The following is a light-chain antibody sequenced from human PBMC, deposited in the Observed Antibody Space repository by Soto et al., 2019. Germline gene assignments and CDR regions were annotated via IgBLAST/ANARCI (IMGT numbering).Light chain of an antibody. CDR3: GSWDSSLSAYV. V-gene: IGLV1-51*01. J-gene: IGLJ1*01. Sequence: QSGLTQPPSVSAAPGQKVTISCSGSSSNIGGNSVSWYQQLPETAPKLLIYDDNKRPSGIPDRFSGSKSGTSATLGITGFQTGDEADYYCGSWDSSLSAYVFGTGTKVTVL. CDR2: DDN. CDR1: SSNIGGNS.